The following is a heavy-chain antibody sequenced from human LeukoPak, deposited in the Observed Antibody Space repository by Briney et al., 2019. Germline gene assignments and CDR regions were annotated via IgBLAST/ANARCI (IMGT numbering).Heavy chain of an antibody. D-gene: IGHD6-13*01. J-gene: IGHJ4*02. Sequence: SGPTLVNPTQTLTLTCTFSGFSLSTSGMCVSWIRQPPGKALEWLARINWDDDKYYTTSLKTRPTISKDTSKNQVVLRMTNMDPVDTATYYCVRSPTSSAAADYWGQGTLVTVSS. CDR2: INWDDDK. CDR1: GFSLSTSGMC. CDR3: VRSPTSSAAADY. V-gene: IGHV2-70*11.